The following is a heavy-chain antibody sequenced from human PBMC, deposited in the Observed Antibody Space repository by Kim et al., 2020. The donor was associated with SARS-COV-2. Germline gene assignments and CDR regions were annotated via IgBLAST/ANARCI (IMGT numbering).Heavy chain of an antibody. CDR2: ITNDGSST. CDR1: GFTFSNYW. D-gene: IGHD6-13*01. Sequence: GGSLRLSCAASGFTFSNYWMHWVRQAPGKRLVWVSRITNDGSSTNYADSVKGRFTISRDNAKNTLYLQMNSLRAEDTAVYYCARDSNRVNDYWGQGTLVTVSS. J-gene: IGHJ4*02. V-gene: IGHV3-74*01. CDR3: ARDSNRVNDY.